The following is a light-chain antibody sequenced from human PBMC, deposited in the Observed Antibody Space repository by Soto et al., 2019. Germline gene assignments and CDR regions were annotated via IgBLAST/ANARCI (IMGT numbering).Light chain of an antibody. CDR2: EVS. CDR1: SXDVGAYHY. J-gene: IGLJ1*01. V-gene: IGLV2-8*01. Sequence: QSVLTQPPSASGSPGQSVTISCTGTSXDVGAYHYVSWYQQHPGKAPTLIIYEVSQRPSGVPDRFSGSKSGNTASLTVSGLQADDEADYYCSSYAGTNNYVFGTGTKVTVL. CDR3: SSYAGTNNYV.